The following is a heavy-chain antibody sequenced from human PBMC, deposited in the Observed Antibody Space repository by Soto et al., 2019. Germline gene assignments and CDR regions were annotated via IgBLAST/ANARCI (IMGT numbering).Heavy chain of an antibody. Sequence: QVQLVQSGAEVKKHGASVKVSCKASGYTFTSYGIIWVRQAPGQGLERMGWISAYNGNTNYAQKLQGRGTMTTDTATSTAYMEVWGLRSDDTAVYYCPRGVSVAGSWFDPAVQGTLVTVSP. CDR1: GYTFTSYG. J-gene: IGHJ5*02. CDR3: PRGVSVAGSWFDP. V-gene: IGHV1-18*01. D-gene: IGHD6-19*01. CDR2: ISAYNGNT.